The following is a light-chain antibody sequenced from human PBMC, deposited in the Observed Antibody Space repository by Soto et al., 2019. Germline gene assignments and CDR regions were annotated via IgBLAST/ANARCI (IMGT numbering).Light chain of an antibody. Sequence: ELTQPPSVSGAPGQRVTISCTGSSSNIGAGYDVHWYQQLPGTAPKLLIYGNSNRPSGVPDRFSGSKSGTSASLAITGLQAEDEADYYCQSYDSSLSGVVFGGGTKLTVL. J-gene: IGLJ2*01. CDR2: GNS. V-gene: IGLV1-40*01. CDR3: QSYDSSLSGVV. CDR1: SSNIGAGYD.